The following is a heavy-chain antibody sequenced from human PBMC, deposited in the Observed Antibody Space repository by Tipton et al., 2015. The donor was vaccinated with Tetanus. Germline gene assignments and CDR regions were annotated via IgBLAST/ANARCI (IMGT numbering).Heavy chain of an antibody. CDR3: ARWGVLGLQHYLDY. CDR1: GFSISTCY. CDR2: IYSGGDK. D-gene: IGHD1-1*01. V-gene: IGHV3-53*01. Sequence: GSLRLSCAASGFSISTCYINWVRQAPGKGLEWVSVIYSGGDKFYADSVKGRFTISRDNSKNTVYLQMNSLRVEDTAVYYCARWGVLGLQHYLDYWGQGTLVTGSS. J-gene: IGHJ4*02.